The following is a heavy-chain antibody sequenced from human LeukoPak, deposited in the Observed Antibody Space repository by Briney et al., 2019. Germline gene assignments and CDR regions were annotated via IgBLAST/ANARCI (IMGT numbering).Heavy chain of an antibody. CDR3: ARRRYYDSTGYLD. D-gene: IGHD3-22*01. Sequence: KPSETLSLTCTISSGFISSSSYYWGWIRQPPGKGLEWIADIYYSGSTYYNPSLKSRVSISIDTSNNHFSLRLSSVTAADTALCYCARRRYYDSTGYLDWGQGTLVTVSS. CDR1: SGFISSSSYY. CDR2: IYYSGST. V-gene: IGHV4-39*02. J-gene: IGHJ1*01.